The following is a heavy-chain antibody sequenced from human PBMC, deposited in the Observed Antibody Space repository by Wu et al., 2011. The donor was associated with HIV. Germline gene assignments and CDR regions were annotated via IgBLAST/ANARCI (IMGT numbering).Heavy chain of an antibody. CDR3: ASQNPDLVVVVAATHAPDAFDI. Sequence: QVQPVQSGAEVKKPGSSVKVSCKASGGTFSRYAISWVRQAPGHGLEWMGEIIPLSGTAKYAQKFRGRVTITTDDSTSTGYMELTSLRSEDTAVYYCASQNPDLVVVVAATHAPDAFDIWGQGTMVTVSS. CDR1: GGTFSRYA. J-gene: IGHJ3*02. V-gene: IGHV1-69*05. D-gene: IGHD2-15*01. CDR2: IIPLSGTA.